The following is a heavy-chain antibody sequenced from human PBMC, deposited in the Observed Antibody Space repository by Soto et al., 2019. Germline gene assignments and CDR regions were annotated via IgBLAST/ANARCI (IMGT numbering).Heavy chain of an antibody. J-gene: IGHJ4*02. D-gene: IGHD3-16*01. CDR1: GGSLSGYY. CDR2: INHGGST. CDR3: ARHTYLGPFDY. V-gene: IGHV4-34*01. Sequence: PSETLSLTCAVYGGSLSGYYWSWIRQPPGKGLEWIGEINHGGSTNYNPSLKSRVTMSVDMSKNQFSLKLSSVTAADTAVYSCARHTYLGPFDYWAQGTLVTVSS.